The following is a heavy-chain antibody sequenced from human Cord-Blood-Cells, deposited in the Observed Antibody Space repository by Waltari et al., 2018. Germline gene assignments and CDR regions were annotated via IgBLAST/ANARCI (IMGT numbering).Heavy chain of an antibody. Sequence: QVQLVQSGAEVKKPGSSVKVSCKASGGTFSSYAISWVRQASGQGLEWMEGIIPIFGTANYAQKFQGRVTITADESTSTAYMELSSLRSEDTAVYYCARGPVLLWFGELLGTNFDLWGRGTLVTVSS. CDR3: ARGPVLLWFGELLGTNFDL. CDR2: IIPIFGTA. CDR1: GGTFSSYA. D-gene: IGHD3-10*01. J-gene: IGHJ2*01. V-gene: IGHV1-69*01.